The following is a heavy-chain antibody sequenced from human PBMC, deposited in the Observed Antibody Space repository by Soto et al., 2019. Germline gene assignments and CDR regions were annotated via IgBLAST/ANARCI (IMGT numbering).Heavy chain of an antibody. J-gene: IGHJ4*02. D-gene: IGHD6-19*01. CDR1: GYTFTSYG. CDR3: AREKGSDSSGWYVDY. V-gene: IGHV1-18*01. Sequence: ASVKVSCKASGYTFTSYGISWVRQAPGQGLEWMGWISAYNGNTNYAQKLQGRVTMTTDTSTSTAYMELRSLRSDDTAVYYCAREKGSDSSGWYVDYWGQGTLVTVS. CDR2: ISAYNGNT.